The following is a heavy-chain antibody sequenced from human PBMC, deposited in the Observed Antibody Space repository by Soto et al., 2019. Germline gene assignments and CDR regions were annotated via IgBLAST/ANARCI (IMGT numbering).Heavy chain of an antibody. J-gene: IGHJ4*02. Sequence: GESLKISCVASGLAVSTNYMSWVRQAPGKGLEWVSIIYSSGGTYYADSMKGRFTISRDNSMNTLYLQMNSLRAEDTAVYYCARGGVCSSGACPLRGSFDYWGQGSLVTV. CDR2: IYSSGGT. D-gene: IGHD2-15*01. CDR3: ARGGVCSSGACPLRGSFDY. V-gene: IGHV3-53*01. CDR1: GLAVSTNY.